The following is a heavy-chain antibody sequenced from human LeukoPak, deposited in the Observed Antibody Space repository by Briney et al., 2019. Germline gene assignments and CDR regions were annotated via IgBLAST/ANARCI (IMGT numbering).Heavy chain of an antibody. D-gene: IGHD5-24*01. Sequence: PGGSLRLSCAASGFIFSSYPMHWVRQAPGKGLEWVAVISYDGNNKYYADSVKGRFTISRDNSKNMLYLQMNSLRAEDTAVYYCARDQAWLQYLSAFDLWGQGTMVTVSS. V-gene: IGHV3-30*04. CDR2: ISYDGNNK. J-gene: IGHJ3*01. CDR1: GFIFSSYP. CDR3: ARDQAWLQYLSAFDL.